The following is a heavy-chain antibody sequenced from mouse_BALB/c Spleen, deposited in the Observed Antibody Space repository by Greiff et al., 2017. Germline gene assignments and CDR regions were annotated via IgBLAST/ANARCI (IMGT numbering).Heavy chain of an antibody. CDR1: GFTFNTYA. J-gene: IGHJ4*01. V-gene: IGHV10-3*03. CDR2: IRSKSNNYAT. D-gene: IGHD4-1*01. CDR3: VRDDWDEFVY. Sequence: EVKLVESGGGLVQPKGSLKLSCAASGFTFNTYAMHWVCQAPGKGLEWVARIRSKSNNYATYYADSVKDRFTISRDDSQSMLYLQMNNLKTEDTAMYYCVRDDWDEFVYWGQGTSVTVSS.